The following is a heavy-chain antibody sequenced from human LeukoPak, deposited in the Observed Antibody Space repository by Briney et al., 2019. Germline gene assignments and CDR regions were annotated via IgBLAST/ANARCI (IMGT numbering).Heavy chain of an antibody. D-gene: IGHD1-1*01. J-gene: IGHJ4*02. CDR2: INHSGST. CDR3: SGDQLEHAFDY. Sequence: PSETLSLTCAVYGGSFSGYYWSWIRQPPGKGLEWIGEINHSGSTNYNPSLKSRVTISVDTSKNQFSLKLGHVTAADTAVYYWSGDQLEHAFDYWGQGTLVTVSS. V-gene: IGHV4-34*06. CDR1: GGSFSGYY.